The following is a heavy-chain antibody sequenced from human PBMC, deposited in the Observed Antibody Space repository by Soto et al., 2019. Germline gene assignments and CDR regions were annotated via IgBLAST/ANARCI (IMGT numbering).Heavy chain of an antibody. CDR3: AVSGSSSRSYGMDV. Sequence: SVKVSCKXSGGTFSSYAISWVRQAPGQGLEWMGGIIPIFGTANYAQKFQGRVTITADKSTSTAYMELSSLRSEDTAVYYCAVSGSSSRSYGMDVWGQGTTVTVSS. CDR2: IIPIFGTA. J-gene: IGHJ6*02. D-gene: IGHD6-13*01. V-gene: IGHV1-69*06. CDR1: GGTFSSYA.